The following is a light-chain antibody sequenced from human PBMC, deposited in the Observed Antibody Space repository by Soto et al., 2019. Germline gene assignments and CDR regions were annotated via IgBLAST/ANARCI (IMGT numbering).Light chain of an antibody. CDR2: SNN. J-gene: IGLJ1*01. CDR1: SSNIGSGV. V-gene: IGLV1-44*01. CDR3: AAWDDSLNGPL. Sequence: QSLLTQPPSASGTPGQTVTISCSGSSSNIGSGVVNWYQQPPGTAPKLLIYSNNQWPSGVPDRFSGSKSGTSASLAISGLQSEDEADYYCAAWDDSLNGPLFGTGTKVTVL.